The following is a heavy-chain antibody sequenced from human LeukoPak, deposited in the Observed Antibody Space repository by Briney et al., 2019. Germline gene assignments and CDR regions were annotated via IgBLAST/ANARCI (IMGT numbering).Heavy chain of an antibody. CDR1: GGSISSSSYY. J-gene: IGHJ4*02. Sequence: SETLSLTCTVSGGSISSSSYYWGWIRQPPGKGLEWIGSIYYSGSTYYNPSLKSRVTISVDTSKNQFSLKLSSVTAADTAVYYCARLQGLKRNFDNWGQGTLVTVSS. D-gene: IGHD4-11*01. V-gene: IGHV4-39*01. CDR3: ARLQGLKRNFDN. CDR2: IYYSGST.